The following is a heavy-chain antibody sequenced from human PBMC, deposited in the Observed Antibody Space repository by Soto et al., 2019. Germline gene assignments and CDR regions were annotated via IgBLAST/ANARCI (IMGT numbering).Heavy chain of an antibody. D-gene: IGHD3-10*01. CDR1: GFTFSSYG. J-gene: IGHJ6*02. V-gene: IGHV3-30*18. Sequence: PGGSLRLSCAASGFTFSSYGMHWVRQAPGKGLEWVAVISYDGSNKYYADSVKGRFTISRDNSKNTLYLQMNSLRAEDTAVYYCAKGRSELLWFGESDGMDVWGQGTTVTVSS. CDR3: AKGRSELLWFGESDGMDV. CDR2: ISYDGSNK.